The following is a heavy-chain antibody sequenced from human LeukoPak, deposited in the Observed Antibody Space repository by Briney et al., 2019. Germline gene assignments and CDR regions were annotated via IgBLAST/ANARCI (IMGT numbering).Heavy chain of an antibody. V-gene: IGHV3-23*01. CDR1: GFTFGSHA. D-gene: IGHD3-10*01. CDR3: SRDLSAGLPGGFDS. J-gene: IGHJ4*02. Sequence: GGSLRLSCEASGFTFGSHAMYWVRQAPGKGLEWVAGIFGSGGSPHYADPVKGRFTISRDDARNSLFLHMDSLTAEDSAVYFCSRDLSAGLPGGFDSWGQGTLVTVSS. CDR2: IFGSGGSP.